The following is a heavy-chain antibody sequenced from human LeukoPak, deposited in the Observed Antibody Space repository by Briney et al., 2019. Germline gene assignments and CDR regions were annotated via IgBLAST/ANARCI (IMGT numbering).Heavy chain of an antibody. CDR3: ARRGSMVRGSRRGYDGNYYYMDV. J-gene: IGHJ6*03. CDR1: GYTFTSYD. D-gene: IGHD3-10*01. Sequence: ASVKVSCKASGYTFTSYDINWVRQAPGQGLEWMGWMNPNSGNTGYAQKFQGRVTMTRNTSISTAYIELSSLRSEDTAVYYCARRGSMVRGSRRGYDGNYYYMDVWGKGTTVTISS. CDR2: MNPNSGNT. V-gene: IGHV1-8*01.